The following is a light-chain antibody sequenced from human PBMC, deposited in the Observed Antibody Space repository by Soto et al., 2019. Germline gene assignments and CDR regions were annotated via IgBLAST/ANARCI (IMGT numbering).Light chain of an antibody. J-gene: IGKJ4*01. CDR2: DAS. V-gene: IGKV3-11*01. CDR3: QQRGNWPLT. Sequence: EIVLTQSPATLSLSPGERAPLSCRASQSVSRYLAWYQQKPGQAPRLLIYDASNRATGIPARFSGSGSGTDFSLTISSLEPEDFAVYYCQQRGNWPLTFGGGTKVEIK. CDR1: QSVSRY.